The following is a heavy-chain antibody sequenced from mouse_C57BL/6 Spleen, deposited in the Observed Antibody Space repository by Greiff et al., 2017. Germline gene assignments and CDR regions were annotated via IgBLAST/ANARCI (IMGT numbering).Heavy chain of an antibody. CDR2: ISSGSSTI. V-gene: IGHV5-17*01. D-gene: IGHD1-1*01. CDR3: ARNYGSSYGGYYFDY. CDR1: GFTFSDYG. Sequence: EVQGVESGGGLVKPGGSLKLSCAASGFTFSDYGMHWVRQAPEKGLEWVAYISSGSSTIYSADTVKGRVTISRDNAKNTLFLQMTSLRSEDTAMYYCARNYGSSYGGYYFDYWGQGTTLTVSS. J-gene: IGHJ2*01.